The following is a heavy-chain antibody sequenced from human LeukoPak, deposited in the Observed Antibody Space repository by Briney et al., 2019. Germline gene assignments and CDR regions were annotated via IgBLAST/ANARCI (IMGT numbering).Heavy chain of an antibody. CDR2: IYYSGST. D-gene: IGHD6-13*01. V-gene: IGHV4-39*01. Sequence: SETLSLTCTVSGGSISSSSYYWGWIGQPPGKGLEWIGSIYYSGSTYYNPSLKSRVTISVDTSKNRFSLKLSSVTAADTALYYCARQAYSSTWYIDYWGQGTLVTVSS. CDR3: ARQAYSSTWYIDY. J-gene: IGHJ4*02. CDR1: GGSISSSSYY.